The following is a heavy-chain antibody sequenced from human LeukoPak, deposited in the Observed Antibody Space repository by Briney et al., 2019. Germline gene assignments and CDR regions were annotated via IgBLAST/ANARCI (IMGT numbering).Heavy chain of an antibody. CDR3: ARGPRWLQFTYFDY. J-gene: IGHJ4*02. D-gene: IGHD5-24*01. Sequence: PWASVKVSCKASGGTFSSYAISWVRQAPGQGLERMGGIIPIFGTANYAQKFQGRVTITADESTSTAYMELSSLRSEDTAVYYCARGPRWLQFTYFDYWGQGTLVTVSS. CDR2: IIPIFGTA. V-gene: IGHV1-69*13. CDR1: GGTFSSYA.